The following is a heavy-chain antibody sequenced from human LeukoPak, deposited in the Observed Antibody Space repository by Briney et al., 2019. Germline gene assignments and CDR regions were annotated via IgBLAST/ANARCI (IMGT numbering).Heavy chain of an antibody. CDR3: ARHLVADDAFDI. J-gene: IGHJ3*02. CDR1: GGSFSSYY. CDR2: IYTSGST. Sequence: SETLSLTCAAYGGSFSSYYWSWIRQPPGKGLEWIGYIYTSGSTNYNPSLKSRVTISVDTSKNQFSLKLSSVTAADTAVYYCARHLVADDAFDIWGQGTMVTVSS. V-gene: IGHV4-4*09. D-gene: IGHD3-10*01.